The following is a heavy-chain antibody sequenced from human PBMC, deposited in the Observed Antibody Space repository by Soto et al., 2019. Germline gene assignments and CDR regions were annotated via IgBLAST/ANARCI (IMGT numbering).Heavy chain of an antibody. CDR1: GGSFSGYY. CDR2: INHSGST. V-gene: IGHV4-34*01. J-gene: IGHJ4*02. CDR3: ARAHYYVSGSYVYYFDY. Sequence: SETLSLTCAVYGGSFSGYYWSWIRQPPGKGLEWIGEINHSGSTNYNPSLKSRVTISVDTSKNQFSLKLSSVTAADTAVYYCARAHYYVSGSYVYYFDYWGQGTLVTVSS. D-gene: IGHD3-10*01.